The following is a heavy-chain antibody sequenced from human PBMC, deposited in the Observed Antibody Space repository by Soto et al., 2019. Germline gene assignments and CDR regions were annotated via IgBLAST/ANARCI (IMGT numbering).Heavy chain of an antibody. CDR2: INPADSDI. V-gene: IGHV5-51*01. D-gene: IGHD3-16*01. CDR3: ARHQRDDASRKLAS. J-gene: IGHJ4*02. Sequence: DFLTISCQGAGYNFTSNWSGLVRPMRGKGLEWMGIINPADSDIKYSPSFQGQVTISTDKSIGTAYLQWSSLKASDTAMYYCARHQRDDASRKLASWGQGTLVTV. CDR1: GYNFTSNW.